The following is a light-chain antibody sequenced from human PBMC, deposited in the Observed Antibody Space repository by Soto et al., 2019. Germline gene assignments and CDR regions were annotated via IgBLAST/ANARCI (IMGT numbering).Light chain of an antibody. V-gene: IGKV3-20*01. CDR3: QQYGSSNWT. CDR1: KSFSRSY. Sequence: VLTQSPGTQSLSPGERATLSCRASKSFSRSYLAWYQQKPGQAPRLLIYGASSRATGIPDRFSGSVSGTDGTLTISRLEKEDGAVYYGQQYGSSNWTFDQGTKVDIK. CDR2: GAS. J-gene: IGKJ1*01.